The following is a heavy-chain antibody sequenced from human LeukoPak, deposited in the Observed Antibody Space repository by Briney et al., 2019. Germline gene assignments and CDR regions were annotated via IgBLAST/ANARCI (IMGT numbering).Heavy chain of an antibody. V-gene: IGHV3-30-3*01. CDR3: ARIQLLPYYYYGMDV. D-gene: IGHD2-2*01. CDR1: GFTFSSYA. CDR2: ISYDGSNK. Sequence: GGSLRLSCAASGFTFSSYAMHWVRQAPGKGREWVAVISYDGSNKYYADSVKGRFTISRDNSKNTLYLQMNSLRAEDTAVYYCARIQLLPYYYYGMDVWGQGTTVTVSS. J-gene: IGHJ6*02.